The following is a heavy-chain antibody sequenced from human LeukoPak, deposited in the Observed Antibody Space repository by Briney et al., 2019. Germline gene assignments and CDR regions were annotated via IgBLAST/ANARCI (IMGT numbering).Heavy chain of an antibody. D-gene: IGHD1-26*01. Sequence: GASVKVSCKASGYTFTSYGISWVRQAPGQGLEWMGWISAYNGNTNYAQKLQGRVTITTDTSTSTAYMELRSLRSDDTAVYYCARSLVDRKVGATNFDYWGQGTLVTVSS. J-gene: IGHJ4*02. CDR1: GYTFTSYG. CDR2: ISAYNGNT. CDR3: ARSLVDRKVGATNFDY. V-gene: IGHV1-18*01.